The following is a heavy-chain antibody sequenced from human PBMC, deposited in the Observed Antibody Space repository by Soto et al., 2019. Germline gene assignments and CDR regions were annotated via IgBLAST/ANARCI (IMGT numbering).Heavy chain of an antibody. CDR3: ATVASYYDRSGHY. CDR1: GFTFSTYA. J-gene: IGHJ4*02. Sequence: PGGSLRLSCAASGFTFSTYAMTWVRQAPGKGLQWVSTISGTGGNTHYADPVKGRFTISRDNSKNTLYLQMNSLRAEDTAVYYCATVASYYDRSGHYWGQGTLVTVSS. D-gene: IGHD3-22*01. V-gene: IGHV3-23*01. CDR2: ISGTGGNT.